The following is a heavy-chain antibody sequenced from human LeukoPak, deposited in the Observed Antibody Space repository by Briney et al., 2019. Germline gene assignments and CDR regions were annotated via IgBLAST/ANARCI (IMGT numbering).Heavy chain of an antibody. Sequence: GGSLRLSCAASGFTFSSYSMNWVRQAPGKGLEWVSSISSSSSYIYYADSVKGRFTISRDNAKNSLYLQMNSLGAEDTAVYYCARVLYGANWFDPWGQGTLVTVSS. J-gene: IGHJ5*02. V-gene: IGHV3-21*01. CDR1: GFTFSSYS. D-gene: IGHD2-8*01. CDR2: ISSSSSYI. CDR3: ARVLYGANWFDP.